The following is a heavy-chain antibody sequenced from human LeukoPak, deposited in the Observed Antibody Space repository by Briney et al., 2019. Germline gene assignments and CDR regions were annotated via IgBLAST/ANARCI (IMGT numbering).Heavy chain of an antibody. D-gene: IGHD4-23*01. V-gene: IGHV4-59*08. J-gene: IGHJ2*01. Sequence: SETLSLTCTVSGASISNYYWSWIRQPPGKGLEWIGYIFYSGSNKYNPSPKSRVTISFDTSKNQFSLQLRSVTAADTAVYYCARFTTVVPAFWYFDLWGRGTLVTVSP. CDR3: ARFTTVVPAFWYFDL. CDR1: GASISNYY. CDR2: IFYSGSN.